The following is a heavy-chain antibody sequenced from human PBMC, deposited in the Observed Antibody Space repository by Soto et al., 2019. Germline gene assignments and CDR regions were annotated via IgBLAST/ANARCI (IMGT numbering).Heavy chain of an antibody. CDR2: IYWDEDK. CDR1: GISLNTRGVG. V-gene: IGHV2-5*02. D-gene: IGHD3-16*01. CDR3: AHRRAFYSEPDAYGLWFDP. J-gene: IGHJ5*02. Sequence: SGPTLVNPTQTLTLTCSFSGISLNTRGVGVGWIRQPPGKALEWLALIYWDEDKRYTPSLKSRLTIARDTSKNQVVLTMTDMDPEDTATYYCAHRRAFYSEPDAYGLWFDPWGQGTLVTVSS.